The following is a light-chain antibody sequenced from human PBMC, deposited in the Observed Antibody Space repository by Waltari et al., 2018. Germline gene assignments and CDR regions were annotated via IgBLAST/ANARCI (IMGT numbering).Light chain of an antibody. Sequence: EIVMTQSPGTLSVSPGERATLSCRASQSVSSNLAWYQQKPGQAPRLLIHDASTRATGVPAMFSGSGSGTEFTLTISSLQSEDFAVYYCQQYNDWPPGYTFGQGTKLEI. V-gene: IGKV3-15*01. CDR1: QSVSSN. CDR2: DAS. CDR3: QQYNDWPPGYT. J-gene: IGKJ2*01.